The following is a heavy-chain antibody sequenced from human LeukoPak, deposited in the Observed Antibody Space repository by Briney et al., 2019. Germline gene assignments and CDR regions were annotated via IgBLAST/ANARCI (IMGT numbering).Heavy chain of an antibody. J-gene: IGHJ4*02. V-gene: IGHV3-23*01. CDR2: ISGSGGST. CDR1: GFTFSSYA. Sequence: GGSLRLSCAASGFTFSSYAMSWVRQAPGKGLEWVSAISGSGGSTYYADSVKGRFTISRDNSKNTLYLQMNSLRAEDTAVYHCAKFKWGFGELYDYWGQGTLVTVSS. D-gene: IGHD3-10*01. CDR3: AKFKWGFGELYDY.